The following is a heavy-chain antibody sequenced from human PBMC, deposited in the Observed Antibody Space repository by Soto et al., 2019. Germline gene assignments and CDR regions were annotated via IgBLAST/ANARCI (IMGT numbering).Heavy chain of an antibody. CDR3: ARDGVGTTTYFGYFDY. CDR1: GFTFSSYS. CDR2: ISSNSSNI. J-gene: IGHJ4*02. Sequence: PGGSLRLSCAASGFTFSSYSMNWVRQAPGKGLEWVSSISSNSSNIYYADSVKGRFTISRDNPKNMLYLQMNSLRAEDTAIYYCARDGVGTTTYFGYFDYWGLGTLVTVSS. V-gene: IGHV3-21*01. D-gene: IGHD1-26*01.